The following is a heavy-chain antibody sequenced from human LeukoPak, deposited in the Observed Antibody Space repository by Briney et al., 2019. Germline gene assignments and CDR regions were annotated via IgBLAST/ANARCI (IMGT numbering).Heavy chain of an antibody. CDR1: GGSFSGYY. CDR3: ATRGYSYGYRG. D-gene: IGHD5-18*01. J-gene: IGHJ4*02. V-gene: IGHV4-34*01. CDR2: INHSGST. Sequence: SETLSLICAVYGGSFSGYYWSWIRQPPGKGLEWIGEINHSGSTNYNPSLKSRVTISVDTSKNQFSLKLSSVTAADTAVYYCATRGYSYGYRGWGQGTLVTVSS.